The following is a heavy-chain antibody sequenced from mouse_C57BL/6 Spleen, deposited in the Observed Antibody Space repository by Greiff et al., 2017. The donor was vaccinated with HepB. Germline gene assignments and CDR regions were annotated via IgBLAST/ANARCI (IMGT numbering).Heavy chain of an antibody. CDR2: IYPSDSET. CDR3: ARGELGGHAY. D-gene: IGHD4-1*01. J-gene: IGHJ3*01. Sequence: VQLQQPGAELVRPGSSVKLSCKASGYTFTSYWMDWVKQRPGQGLEWIGNIYPSDSETHYNQKFKDKATLTVDKSSSTAYMQLSSLTSEDSAVYYCARGELGGHAYWGQGTLVTVSA. V-gene: IGHV1-61*01. CDR1: GYTFTSYW.